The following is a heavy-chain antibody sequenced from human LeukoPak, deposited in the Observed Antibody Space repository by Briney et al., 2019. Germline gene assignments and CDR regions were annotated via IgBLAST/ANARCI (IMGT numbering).Heavy chain of an antibody. CDR1: GFTFSDHY. CDR2: TRNKANSYTT. CDR3: AREGKRITMVRGVLTPRGYYYMDV. V-gene: IGHV3-72*01. D-gene: IGHD3-10*01. Sequence: GGSLRLSCAASGFTFSDHYMDWVCQAPGKGLEWVGRTRNKANSYTTEYAASVKGRFTISRDDSKNSLYLQMNSLKTEDTAVYYCAREGKRITMVRGVLTPRGYYYMDVWGKGTTVTVSS. J-gene: IGHJ6*03.